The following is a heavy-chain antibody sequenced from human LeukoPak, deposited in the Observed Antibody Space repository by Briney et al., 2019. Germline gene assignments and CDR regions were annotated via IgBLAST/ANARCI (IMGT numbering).Heavy chain of an antibody. CDR3: ARGMREARYFFDY. D-gene: IGHD3-10*01. CDR2: ISSSSSYM. CDR1: GFTFSSYS. J-gene: IGHJ4*02. Sequence: GGSLRLSCAASGFTFSSYSMNWVRQAPGKGPEWVSSISSSSSYMYYADSAKGRFTISRDNARNSLYLQMNSLRAEDTAVYYCARGMREARYFFDYWGQGTLVTVSS. V-gene: IGHV3-21*01.